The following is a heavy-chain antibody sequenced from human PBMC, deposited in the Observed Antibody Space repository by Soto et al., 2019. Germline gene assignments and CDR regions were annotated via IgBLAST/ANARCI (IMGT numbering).Heavy chain of an antibody. J-gene: IGHJ4*02. CDR3: ASATVEAAAYDY. V-gene: IGHV4-34*01. CDR1: GGSFSGYY. CDR2: INHSGST. Sequence: QVQLQQWGAGLLKPSETLSLTCAVYGGSFSGYYWSWIRQPPGKGLEWIGEINHSGSTNYNPSLKSRVTISVDASKNQFALKLSSVTAADTAVYYCASATVEAAAYDYWGQGTLVTVSS. D-gene: IGHD6-13*01.